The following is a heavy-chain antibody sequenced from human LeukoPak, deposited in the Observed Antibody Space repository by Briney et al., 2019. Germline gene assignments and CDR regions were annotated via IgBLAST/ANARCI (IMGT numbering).Heavy chain of an antibody. V-gene: IGHV3-48*03. CDR1: GSRFSHQE. J-gene: IGHJ4*02. CDR2: ITSSGSAI. Sequence: PGGSLRLPCAASGSRFSHQEMNWLRQAPGKGLEWVSYITSSGSAIYYADSVKGRFTVSRDNAKNSLYLQMNSVRAEDTAVYYCSSQSFYGGQGTLVTVSS. CDR3: SSQSFY.